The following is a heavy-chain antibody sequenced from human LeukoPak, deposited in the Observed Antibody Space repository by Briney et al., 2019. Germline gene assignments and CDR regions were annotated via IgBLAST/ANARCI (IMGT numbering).Heavy chain of an antibody. CDR3: ANSDWSNDAFDI. CDR1: GYTFTGHY. Sequence: ASVKVSCKASGYTFTGHYIHWVRQAPGQGLEWVGWFNPNSGGTNYAQRFQGRVTMTRDTSISIAYMEVSSLRSDDTAIYYCANSDWSNDAFDIWGQGTMVTVSP. V-gene: IGHV1-2*02. J-gene: IGHJ3*02. CDR2: FNPNSGGT. D-gene: IGHD6-19*01.